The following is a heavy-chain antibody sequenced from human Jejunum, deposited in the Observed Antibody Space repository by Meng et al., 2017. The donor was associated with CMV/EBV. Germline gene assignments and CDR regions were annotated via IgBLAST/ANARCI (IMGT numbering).Heavy chain of an antibody. V-gene: IGHV4-34*01. Sequence: AVSVGSFSGYYWTWIRQSPGKGLEWIGEIKHGGSTKYNPSLKSRVTMLVDTSKKQVSLKVTSMTAADTALYYCARSYGSGSSRFDPWGQGTLVTVSS. D-gene: IGHD3-10*01. CDR1: VGSFSGYY. CDR3: ARSYGSGSSRFDP. CDR2: IKHGGST. J-gene: IGHJ5*02.